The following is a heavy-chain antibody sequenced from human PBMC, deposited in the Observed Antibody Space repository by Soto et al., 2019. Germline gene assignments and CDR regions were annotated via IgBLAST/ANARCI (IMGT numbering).Heavy chain of an antibody. Sequence: ASETLSLTCDVYGGSFSGYIWTWIRQTPGKGLQWIGQINHSGSANYNPSLKSRVTISVHTSKSQFSLELSSVTAADTAVYYCARGLISGSHYSGGWYYFDSWGQGTQVTVS. CDR2: INHSGSA. CDR1: GGSFSGYI. J-gene: IGHJ4*02. V-gene: IGHV4-34*01. CDR3: ARGLISGSHYSGGWYYFDS. D-gene: IGHD1-26*01.